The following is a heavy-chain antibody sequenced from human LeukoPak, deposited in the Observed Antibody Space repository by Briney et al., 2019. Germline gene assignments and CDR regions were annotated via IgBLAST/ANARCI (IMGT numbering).Heavy chain of an antibody. D-gene: IGHD2-15*01. CDR3: ARGRRRIVFDP. J-gene: IGHJ5*02. V-gene: IGHV4-39*07. CDR2: IYYSGIT. CDR1: SDSISSSSYY. Sequence: SETLSLTCTESSDSISSSSYYWGWIRQPPGKGLEWIGNIYYSGITYYNPSLKTRVSLSVDTSKNQFSLKLSSVTAADTAVYYCARGRRRIVFDPWGQGTLVTVSS.